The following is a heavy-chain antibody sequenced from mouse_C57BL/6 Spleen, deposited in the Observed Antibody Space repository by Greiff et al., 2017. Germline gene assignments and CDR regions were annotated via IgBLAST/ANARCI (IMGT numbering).Heavy chain of an antibody. CDR1: GYTFTSYW. V-gene: IGHV1-64*01. CDR2: IHPNSGST. D-gene: IGHD2-12*01. CDR3: ARSGYSYWYFDV. Sequence: QVQLQQPGAELVKPGASVKLSCKASGYTFTSYWMHWVKQRPGQGLEWIGMIHPNSGSTNYNEKFKSKATLTVGKSSSTAYMQLSSLTSEDSAVYYCARSGYSYWYFDVWGTGTTVTVSS. J-gene: IGHJ1*03.